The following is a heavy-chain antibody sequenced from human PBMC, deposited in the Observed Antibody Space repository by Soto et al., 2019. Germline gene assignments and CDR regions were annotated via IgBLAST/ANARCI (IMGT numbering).Heavy chain of an antibody. J-gene: IGHJ6*02. V-gene: IGHV1-69*06. CDR1: GGTFSRYA. Sequence: SSMKVSCKTSGGTFSRYAISWVRQAPGQGLEWMGGIIPIFGTANYAQKFQGRVTITADKSTSTAYMVLSSLRSEDTAVYYCATTETNYDTLTGYYKEGYYGMHVCGQGTTVTVS. CDR2: IIPIFGTA. D-gene: IGHD3-9*01. CDR3: ATTETNYDTLTGYYKEGYYGMHV.